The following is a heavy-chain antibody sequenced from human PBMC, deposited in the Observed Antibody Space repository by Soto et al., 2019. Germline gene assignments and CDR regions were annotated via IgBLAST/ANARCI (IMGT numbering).Heavy chain of an antibody. CDR1: GDYTSRDGAY. D-gene: IGHD1-26*01. V-gene: IGHV4-31*03. Sequence: XQTLALPFTVSGDYTSRDGAYWTWIRQRPGKGLEWIGYIYYIANSYYNPSLQSRVAISVDTSKNQFSLKLTSVTAADTAVYYCARAGGTVAAINFPGLDVWGQGTTPTLSS. CDR2: IYYIANS. CDR3: ARAGGTVAAINFPGLDV. J-gene: IGHJ6*02.